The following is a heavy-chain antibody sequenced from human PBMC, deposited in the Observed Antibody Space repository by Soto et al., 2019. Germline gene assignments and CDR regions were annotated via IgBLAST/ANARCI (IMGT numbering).Heavy chain of an antibody. CDR1: GYTFTSYD. D-gene: IGHD3-3*01. J-gene: IGHJ4*02. CDR3: ASGPTSFGVVIIGFDY. CDR2: MNPNSGNT. V-gene: IGHV1-8*01. Sequence: ASVKVSCKASGYTFTSYDINWVRQATGQGLEWMGWMNPNSGNTGYAQKFQGRVTMTRNTSISTAYMELSSLRSEDTAVYYCASGPTSFGVVIIGFDYWGQGTLVTVSS.